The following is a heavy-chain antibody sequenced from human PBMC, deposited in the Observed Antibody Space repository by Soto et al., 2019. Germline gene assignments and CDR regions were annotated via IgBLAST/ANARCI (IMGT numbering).Heavy chain of an antibody. Sequence: QLHLQESGPGLVKPSETLSLTCGVSGASISNSDYYWVWIRQPPGPGLEWLATVHFRGKTYYNVSLKTLLTISLEPSKNLFSLRLTSLTAADTAVYYCATEAAHHDAFDVWGRGTRVTVSS. V-gene: IGHV4-39*02. J-gene: IGHJ3*01. CDR2: VHFRGKT. CDR1: GASISNSDYY. D-gene: IGHD2-15*01. CDR3: ATEAAHHDAFDV.